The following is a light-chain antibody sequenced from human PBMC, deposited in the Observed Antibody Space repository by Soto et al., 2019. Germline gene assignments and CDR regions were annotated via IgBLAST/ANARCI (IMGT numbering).Light chain of an antibody. CDR2: GAS. J-gene: IGKJ1*01. Sequence: EIVLTQSPGTLSLSPGERATLSCRASQSVTSSYLAWYQQKPGQAPRLLISGASSRATGIPDRFSGSGSGTDFTLTISRLEPEDFAVYYCQQRSNWPPAWTFGQGTKVEIK. CDR1: QSVTSSY. V-gene: IGKV3D-20*02. CDR3: QQRSNWPPAWT.